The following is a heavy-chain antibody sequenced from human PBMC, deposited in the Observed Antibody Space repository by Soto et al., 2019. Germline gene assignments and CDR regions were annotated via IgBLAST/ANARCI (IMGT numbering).Heavy chain of an antibody. D-gene: IGHD1-1*01. CDR1: GYGFTTYG. CDR2: ISAHNGNT. J-gene: IGHJ4*02. V-gene: IGHV1-18*01. Sequence: QIHLVQSGAEVKKPGASVKVSCKGSGYGFTTYGITWVRQAPGQGLEWMAWISAHNGNTNYTQKLRGRVTVTRDTSTSTAYMELRRLRSDDTVVNYCARGRYGDSWGQGALVTVSS. CDR3: ARGRYGDS.